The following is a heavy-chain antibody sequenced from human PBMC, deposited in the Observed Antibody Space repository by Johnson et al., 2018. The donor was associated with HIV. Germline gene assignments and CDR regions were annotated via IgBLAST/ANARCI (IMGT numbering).Heavy chain of an antibody. V-gene: IGHV3-64*07. CDR2: ITGSGTVV. CDR1: GFTFSMYA. Sequence: VQLVESGGGLVQPGGSLRLSCAASGFTFSMYAMHWVRQAPGKGLEWVSYITGSGTVVYYADSVKGRFTISRDNSKNTLYLQMGSLRTEDMDEYHCARARYTSDWYLYDAFDLWGQGTMVTVSS. J-gene: IGHJ3*01. CDR3: ARARYTSDWYLYDAFDL. D-gene: IGHD6-13*01.